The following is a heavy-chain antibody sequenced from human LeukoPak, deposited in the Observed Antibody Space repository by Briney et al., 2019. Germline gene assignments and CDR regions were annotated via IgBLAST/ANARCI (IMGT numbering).Heavy chain of an antibody. CDR3: AKDYDFWSGYYFDY. V-gene: IGHV3-30-3*01. CDR1: GFTFSSYA. J-gene: IGHJ4*02. Sequence: GRSLRLSCAASGFTFSSYAMHWVRQAPGKGLEWVAVISYDGSNKYYADSVKGRFTISRDNSKNTLYLQMNSLRAEDTAVYYCAKDYDFWSGYYFDYWGQGTLVTVSS. CDR2: ISYDGSNK. D-gene: IGHD3-3*01.